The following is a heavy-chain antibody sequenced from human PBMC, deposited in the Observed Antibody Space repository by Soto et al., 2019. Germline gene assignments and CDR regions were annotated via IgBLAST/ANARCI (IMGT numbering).Heavy chain of an antibody. D-gene: IGHD3-9*01. Sequence: GGSLRLSCAASGFTFSSYWMSWVRQAPGKGLEWVANIKQDGSEKYYVDSVKGRFTISRDNAKNSLYLQMNSLRAEDTAVYYCARVDYDILTGYYTDAFDIWGQGTMVTVSS. CDR1: GFTFSSYW. CDR3: ARVDYDILTGYYTDAFDI. J-gene: IGHJ3*02. CDR2: IKQDGSEK. V-gene: IGHV3-7*01.